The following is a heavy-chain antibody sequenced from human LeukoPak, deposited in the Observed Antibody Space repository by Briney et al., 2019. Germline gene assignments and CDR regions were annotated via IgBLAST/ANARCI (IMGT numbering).Heavy chain of an antibody. CDR3: ARAIRISGYSSGWYGYYFDY. V-gene: IGHV4-61*01. CDR2: IYYSGST. CDR1: GVSVSSGSYY. Sequence: SETLSLTCTVSGVSVSSGSYYWRWIRQPPGKGLEWIGYIYYSGSTNYNPSLKSRVTISVDTSKNQFSLKLSSVTAADTAVYYCARAIRISGYSSGWYGYYFDYWGQGTLVTVSS. D-gene: IGHD6-19*01. J-gene: IGHJ4*02.